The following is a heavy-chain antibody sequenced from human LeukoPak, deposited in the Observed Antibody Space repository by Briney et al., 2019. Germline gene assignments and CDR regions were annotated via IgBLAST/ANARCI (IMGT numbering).Heavy chain of an antibody. CDR3: AKDLRGMVVAANFDY. J-gene: IGHJ4*02. Sequence: GGSLRLSXAASGFTFSSYAMSWVRQAPGKGLEWVSAISGSGGSSYYADPVKGRFTISRDNSKNTLYLQMNSLRAEDTAVYYCAKDLRGMVVAANFDYWGQGTLVTVSS. CDR2: ISGSGGSS. CDR1: GFTFSSYA. D-gene: IGHD2-15*01. V-gene: IGHV3-23*01.